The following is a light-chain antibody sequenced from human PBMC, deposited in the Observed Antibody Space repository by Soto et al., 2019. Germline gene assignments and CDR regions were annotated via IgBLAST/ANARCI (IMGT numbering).Light chain of an antibody. CDR3: QQHYSTLWT. Sequence: DIVMTQSPDSLAVSLGERATINCKSSQSVLYSSNNKNYLAWYQQKPGQPPQLLISWASTRESGVPDRFSGSGSGTDFTLTISSLQAEDVAVYYCQQHYSTLWTFGQGTKVDIK. V-gene: IGKV4-1*01. CDR1: QSVLYSSNNKNY. CDR2: WAS. J-gene: IGKJ1*01.